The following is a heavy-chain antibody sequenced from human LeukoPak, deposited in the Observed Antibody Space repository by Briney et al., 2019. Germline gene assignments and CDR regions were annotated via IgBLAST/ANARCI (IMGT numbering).Heavy chain of an antibody. Sequence: ASVKVSCKASGYTFTSYAMNWVRQATGQGLEWMGWINTNTGNPTYAQGFTGRFVFSLDTSVSTAYLQISSLKAEDTAVYYCARVDYDFWSGLSQYYFDYWGQGTLVTVSS. CDR3: ARVDYDFWSGLSQYYFDY. V-gene: IGHV7-4-1*02. CDR1: GYTFTSYA. D-gene: IGHD3-3*01. CDR2: INTNTGNP. J-gene: IGHJ4*02.